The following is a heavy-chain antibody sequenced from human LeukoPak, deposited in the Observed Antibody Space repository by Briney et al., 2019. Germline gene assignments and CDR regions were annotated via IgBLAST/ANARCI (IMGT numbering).Heavy chain of an antibody. CDR3: ARGGGGSYF. V-gene: IGHV4-34*01. CDR2: INHSGST. CDR1: GGSFSGYY. Sequence: PPETLSLTCAVYGGSFSGYYWSWIRQPPGKGLEWIGEINHSGSTNYNPSLKSRVTISVDTSKNQFSLKLSSVTAADTAVYYCARGGGGSYFWGQGTLVTVSS. D-gene: IGHD1-26*01. J-gene: IGHJ4*02.